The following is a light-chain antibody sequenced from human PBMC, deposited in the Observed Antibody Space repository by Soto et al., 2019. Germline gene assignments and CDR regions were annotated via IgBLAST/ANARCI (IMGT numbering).Light chain of an antibody. J-gene: IGLJ2*01. V-gene: IGLV2-14*01. CDR2: EVT. Sequence: QSALTQPASVSGSPGQSIAMSCTGTSSDIGAYNYVSWYQHHPGKAPKLIIYEVTNRPSGVSDRFSGAKSGNTASLTISGLQAEDEGDYYCSSYTSSVTRVFGGGTKVTVL. CDR1: SSDIGAYNY. CDR3: SSYTSSVTRV.